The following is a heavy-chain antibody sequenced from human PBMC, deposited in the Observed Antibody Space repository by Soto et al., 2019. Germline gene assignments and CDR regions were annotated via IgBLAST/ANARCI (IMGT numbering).Heavy chain of an antibody. CDR3: ARDLKSAGRYGMDV. Sequence: GASVKVSCKASGYTFTGYYMHWVRQAPGQGLEWMGWINPNSGGTNYAQKLQGRVTMTTDTSTSTAYMELRSLRSDDTAVYYCARDLKSAGRYGMDVWGQGTTVTVSS. V-gene: IGHV1-2*02. CDR2: INPNSGGT. CDR1: GYTFTGYY. J-gene: IGHJ6*02.